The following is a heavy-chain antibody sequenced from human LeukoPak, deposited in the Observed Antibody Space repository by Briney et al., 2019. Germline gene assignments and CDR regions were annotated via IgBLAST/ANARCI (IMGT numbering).Heavy chain of an antibody. D-gene: IGHD6-13*01. CDR3: ARDLLESSSNWYGDFCDY. CDR1: GFTFSSYG. CDR2: IWYDGSNK. V-gene: IGHV3-33*01. Sequence: PGGSLRLSCAASGFTFSSYGMHWVRQAPGKGLEWVAVIWYDGSNKYYADSVKGRFTISRDNSKNTLYLQMNSLRAEDTAVYYCARDLLESSSNWYGDFCDYWGQGTLVTVSS. J-gene: IGHJ4*02.